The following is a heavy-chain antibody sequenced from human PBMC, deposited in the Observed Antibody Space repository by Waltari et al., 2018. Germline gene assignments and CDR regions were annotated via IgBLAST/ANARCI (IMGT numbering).Heavy chain of an antibody. Sequence: QLQLQESGPGLVKPSETLSLTCTVSGGSISSSSYYWGWIRQPPGKGLEWIGSIYYSGSTYYNPSLKSRVTISVDTSKNQFSLKLSSVTAADTAVYYCASRGLPYDSSGYTDAFDIWGQGTMVTVSS. CDR1: GGSISSSSYY. J-gene: IGHJ3*02. CDR2: IYYSGST. V-gene: IGHV4-39*01. D-gene: IGHD3-22*01. CDR3: ASRGLPYDSSGYTDAFDI.